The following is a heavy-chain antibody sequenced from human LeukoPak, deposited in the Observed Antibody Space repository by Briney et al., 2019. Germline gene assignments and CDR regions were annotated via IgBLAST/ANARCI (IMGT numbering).Heavy chain of an antibody. CDR1: GFTFSSYW. V-gene: IGHV3-23*01. CDR3: AKMHFYGSGTYYNSKSIDY. J-gene: IGHJ4*02. CDR2: ISGSGGTT. D-gene: IGHD3-10*01. Sequence: GGSLRPSCAASGFTFSSYWMSWVRQAPGKGLEWVSSISGSGGTTYYADSVKGRFTISRDNSKNTLYLQINSLRAEDTAVYYCAKMHFYGSGTYYNSKSIDYWGQGTLVTVSS.